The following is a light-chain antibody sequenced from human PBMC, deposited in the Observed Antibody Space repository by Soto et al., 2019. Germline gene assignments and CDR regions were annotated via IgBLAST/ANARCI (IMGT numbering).Light chain of an antibody. CDR2: DNT. CDR3: AAWDDSLSLV. Sequence: QSVLTQPPSVSAAPGQKVTISCSGSSSNIGNNYVAWYQQLPGTAPKLLIYDNTKRPSGIPDRFSGSKSGTSATLGITGLQTGDEADYYCAAWDDSLSLVFGGGTKLTVL. CDR1: SSNIGNNY. V-gene: IGLV1-51*01. J-gene: IGLJ2*01.